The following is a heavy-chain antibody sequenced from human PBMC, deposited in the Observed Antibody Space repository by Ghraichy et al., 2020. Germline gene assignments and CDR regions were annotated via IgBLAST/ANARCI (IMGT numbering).Heavy chain of an antibody. Sequence: SETLSLTCTVSGGSISSSYFWGWIRQSPGKGLELIGGISYGENTYYTTSFQSRVTISIDTSKNQFSLKLDSVTAADTAVYYCTRGRSTYSDYWGQGTLVTVSS. CDR3: TRGRSTYSDY. J-gene: IGHJ4*02. CDR1: GGSISSSYF. CDR2: ISYGENT. V-gene: IGHV4-39*01. D-gene: IGHD2-21*01.